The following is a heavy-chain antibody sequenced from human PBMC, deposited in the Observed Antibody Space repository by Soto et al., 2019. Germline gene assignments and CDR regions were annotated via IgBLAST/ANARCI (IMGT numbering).Heavy chain of an antibody. D-gene: IGHD6-19*01. V-gene: IGHV1-18*01. Sequence: ASVKVSCKASGYTFTSYGISWVRQAPGQGLEWMGWISAYNGNTNYAQKLQGRVTMTTDTSTSTAYMELRSLRSDDTAVYYCARDTTSDSSGWPNWFDPCGQGTLVTVYS. CDR3: ARDTTSDSSGWPNWFDP. CDR1: GYTFTSYG. J-gene: IGHJ5*02. CDR2: ISAYNGNT.